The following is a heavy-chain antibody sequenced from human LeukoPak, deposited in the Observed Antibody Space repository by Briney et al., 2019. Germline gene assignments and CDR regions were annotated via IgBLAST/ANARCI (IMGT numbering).Heavy chain of an antibody. J-gene: IGHJ3*02. CDR1: GFTFSSYA. Sequence: PGGSLRLSCAASGFTFSSYAMSWVRQAPGKGLEWVAAISGSGGSTYYADSVKGRFTISRDNSKNTLYLQMNSLRAEDTAVYYCAKSNYYGSERDAFDIWGQGTMVTVSS. V-gene: IGHV3-23*01. CDR3: AKSNYYGSERDAFDI. D-gene: IGHD3-10*01. CDR2: ISGSGGST.